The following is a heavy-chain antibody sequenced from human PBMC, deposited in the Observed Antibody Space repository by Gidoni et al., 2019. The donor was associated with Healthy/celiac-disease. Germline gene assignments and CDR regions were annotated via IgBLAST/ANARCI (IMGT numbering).Heavy chain of an antibody. Sequence: VQLVQSGAKVKKPGASVKVYCKTYGYTFTSYNINWLRQATGQGLEWMVWMNPNSGNTGYAQNFQGRVTMTRNTSISTAYMERSSLRSEDTAVYYCARGLFFEQPSPPDPLNYWGQGTLVTVSS. CDR3: ARGLFFEQPSPPDPLNY. D-gene: IGHD3-3*01. V-gene: IGHV1-8*01. J-gene: IGHJ4*02. CDR2: MNPNSGNT. CDR1: GYTFTSYN.